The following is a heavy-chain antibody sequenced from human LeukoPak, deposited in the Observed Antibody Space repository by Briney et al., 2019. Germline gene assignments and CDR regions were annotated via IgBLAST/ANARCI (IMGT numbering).Heavy chain of an antibody. V-gene: IGHV3-7*01. CDR3: ARAGL. CDR2: IKHDGSEK. J-gene: IGHJ2*01. CDR1: GFTFSSNW. Sequence: PGGSLRLSCAASGFTFSSNWMSWVRQAPGKGLEWVANIKHDGSEKYYVDSVKGRFTISRDNAKNSLYLQMNSLRDEDTAVYYCARAGLWGRGTLVTVSS.